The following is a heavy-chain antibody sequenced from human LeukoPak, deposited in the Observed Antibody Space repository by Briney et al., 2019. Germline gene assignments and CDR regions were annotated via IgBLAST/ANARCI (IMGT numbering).Heavy chain of an antibody. CDR1: GFTFSSYA. Sequence: GGSLRLSCAASGFTFSSYAMSWVRQAPGKGLEWVANIKQDGSEMHYVDSVKGRFTISRDNAKNSLYLQMNSLRAEDTAEYFCVRALAAADSYWGQGTLVTVSS. J-gene: IGHJ4*02. V-gene: IGHV3-7*03. CDR3: VRALAAADSY. CDR2: IKQDGSEM. D-gene: IGHD6-13*01.